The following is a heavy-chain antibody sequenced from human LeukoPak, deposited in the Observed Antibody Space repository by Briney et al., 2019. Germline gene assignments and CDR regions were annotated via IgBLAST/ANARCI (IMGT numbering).Heavy chain of an antibody. CDR2: IYPGDSDT. CDR3: ARHGYCSDGICYTFDV. CDR1: GYSFTNYW. Sequence: GESLKISCKGSGYSFTNYWIGWVRQMPGKGLEWMGIIYPGDSDTRYSPSFQGQVTISADKSIGTAYLQLSSLKASDTAMYYCARHGYCSDGICYTFDVWGQGTMVTVSS. V-gene: IGHV5-51*01. D-gene: IGHD2-15*01. J-gene: IGHJ3*01.